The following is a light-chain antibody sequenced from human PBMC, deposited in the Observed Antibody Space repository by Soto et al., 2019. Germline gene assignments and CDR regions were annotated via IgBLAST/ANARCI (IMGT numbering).Light chain of an antibody. CDR2: EVT. Sequence: QSALTQPASVSGSPGQSITISCTGTTGDVGSYNLVSWYQQHPGKAPKLIIYEVTKRPSGVSNRFSGSPSGNTASLTISGLQAEDEADYYCCSYAGSSTVVLFGGGTQLTVL. V-gene: IGLV2-23*02. J-gene: IGLJ7*01. CDR1: TGDVGSYNL. CDR3: CSYAGSSTVVL.